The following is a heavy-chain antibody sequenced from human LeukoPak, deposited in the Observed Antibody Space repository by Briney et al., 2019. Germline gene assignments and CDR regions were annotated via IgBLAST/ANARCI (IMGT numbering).Heavy chain of an antibody. CDR3: AKGGAWNGGHFDY. J-gene: IGHJ4*02. Sequence: PGGSLRLSCAASGFNFGGHYMSWVRQAPGKGLEWVSGVSSNGGSTSYADSVKGRFTVSGDNSKNTLYLQMNSLRAEDTAVYYCAKGGAWNGGHFDYWGQGTLVTVSS. V-gene: IGHV3-23*01. CDR1: GFNFGGHY. D-gene: IGHD1-1*01. CDR2: VSSNGGST.